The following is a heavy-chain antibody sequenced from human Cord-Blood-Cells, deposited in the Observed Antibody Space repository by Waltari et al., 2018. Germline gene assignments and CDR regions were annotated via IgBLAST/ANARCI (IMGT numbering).Heavy chain of an antibody. CDR3: ARGAHPPYAFDI. V-gene: IGHV1-69*12. Sequence: QVQLVQSGAEVKKPGSSVKVSCKASGGTFSSYAISWVRQAPGQGLEWMGGLSPIFGTANYAQKFQGRGTITADESTSTAYMELSSLRSEDTAVYYCARGAHPPYAFDIWGQGTMVTVSS. J-gene: IGHJ3*02. CDR1: GGTFSSYA. CDR2: LSPIFGTA.